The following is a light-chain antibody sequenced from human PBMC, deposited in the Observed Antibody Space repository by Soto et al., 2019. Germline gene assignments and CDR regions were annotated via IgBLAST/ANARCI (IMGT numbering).Light chain of an antibody. CDR1: QSVSSSY. CDR3: QQYGSSPPIT. CDR2: GAS. V-gene: IGKV3-20*01. J-gene: IGKJ5*01. Sequence: EIVLPQSPGTLSLSPGERATLSCRASQSVSSSYFAWNQQKPGKAPRLLIYGASSRATGIPDRFSGSGSGTDFTLTISRLEPEDFAVYYCQQYGSSPPITFGQGTRLEIK.